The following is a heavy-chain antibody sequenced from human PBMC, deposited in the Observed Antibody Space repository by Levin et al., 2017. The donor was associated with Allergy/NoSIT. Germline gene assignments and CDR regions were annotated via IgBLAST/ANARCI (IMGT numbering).Heavy chain of an antibody. CDR3: AQHGSGSYYIF. D-gene: IGHD1-26*01. CDR2: ISSSGTTI. Sequence: GESLKISCAASGFTFSNSGMNWVRQAPGKGPEWISYISSSGTTIYYADSVKDRFTISRDDAKDSLYLQMNSLRADDTAVYYCAQHGSGSYYIFWGQGTLVTVSS. CDR1: GFTFSNSG. J-gene: IGHJ4*02. V-gene: IGHV3-48*04.